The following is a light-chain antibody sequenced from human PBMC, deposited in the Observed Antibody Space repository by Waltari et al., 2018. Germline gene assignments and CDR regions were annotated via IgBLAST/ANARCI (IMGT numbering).Light chain of an antibody. J-gene: IGKJ2*01. V-gene: IGKV3-15*01. CDR3: QQYNNWPYT. CDR2: GAS. CDR1: QSVSSN. Sequence: EIVITQSPATLSVSPGAKATHSCRASQSVSSNLAWYQQKPGQAPRLLIYGASTRATGIPARFSGSGSGTEFTLTISSLQSEDFAVYYCQQYNNWPYTFGQGTKLEIK.